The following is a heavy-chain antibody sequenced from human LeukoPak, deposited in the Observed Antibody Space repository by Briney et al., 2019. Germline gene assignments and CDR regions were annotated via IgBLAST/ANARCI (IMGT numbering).Heavy chain of an antibody. CDR1: GYSFTSYW. V-gene: IGHV5-51*01. J-gene: IGHJ3*02. D-gene: IGHD3-9*01. CDR2: IYPGDSDT. Sequence: GESLKISCKGSGYSFTSYWIGWVRQMPGKGLEWMGIIYPGDSDTRYSPSFQGQVTISADKSISTAYPQWSSLKASDTAMYYCARHVRALRYFDWLFLDAFDIWGQGTMVTVSS. CDR3: ARHVRALRYFDWLFLDAFDI.